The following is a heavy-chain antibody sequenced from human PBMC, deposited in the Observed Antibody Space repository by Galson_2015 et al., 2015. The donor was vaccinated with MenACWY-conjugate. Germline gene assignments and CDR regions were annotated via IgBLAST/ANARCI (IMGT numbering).Heavy chain of an antibody. J-gene: IGHJ4*02. CDR2: IYLRDSTT. Sequence: QSGAEVKKPGESLRISCKASGYRLSTYWIGWVRQMPGKGLEWMGIIYLRDSTTKYSPSLHGQVTISADKSLNTAYPRWGGLQASDTAMYFCASASDGNFVWDHWGQGTLVTVSS. V-gene: IGHV5-51*01. CDR3: ASASDGNFVWDH. CDR1: GYRLSTYW. D-gene: IGHD4-23*01.